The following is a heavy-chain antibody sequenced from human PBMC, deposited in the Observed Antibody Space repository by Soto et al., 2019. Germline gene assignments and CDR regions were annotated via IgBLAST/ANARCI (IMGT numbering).Heavy chain of an antibody. J-gene: IGHJ5*02. CDR1: RYIFTAYF. CDR2: INPNNGAT. CDR3: ASHDPGARFDP. D-gene: IGHD1-1*01. V-gene: IGHV1-2*02. Sequence: QVQLVQSGAEVKKPGASVKVSCKAPRYIFTAYFMHWVRQAPGQGLEWMGWINPNNGATHYGLSFQGRVTMTRDTSISTSYKELSRRRSDDTAVYYCASHDPGARFDPWGQGTLVIVSS.